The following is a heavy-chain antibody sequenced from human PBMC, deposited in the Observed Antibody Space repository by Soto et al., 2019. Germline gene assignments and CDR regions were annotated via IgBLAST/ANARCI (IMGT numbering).Heavy chain of an antibody. D-gene: IGHD5-12*01. CDR3: ATGHRCYETPY. CDR1: AASVTTSY. CDR2: MYYGGKT. V-gene: IGHV4-59*02. J-gene: IGHJ4*02. Sequence: QVQLEESRPGLVKPSETLSLACSVSAASVTTSYWNWIRQPPGQTLEWIGHMYYGGKTDYIPSLRGRVSFSVDTAKNQFSLTFTSLTAAGTALYYCATGHRCYETPYWGQGILVVVSS.